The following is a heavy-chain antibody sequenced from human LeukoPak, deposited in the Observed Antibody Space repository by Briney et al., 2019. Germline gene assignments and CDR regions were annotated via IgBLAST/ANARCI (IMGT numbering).Heavy chain of an antibody. CDR1: GFTFSSYG. CDR3: AREQYYYDSSGYYRRYYFDY. D-gene: IGHD3-22*01. Sequence: PGGSLRLSCAASGFTFSSYGMHWVRQAPGKGLEWVAVIWHDGSNKYYADSVKGRFTISRDNSKNTLYLQMNSLRAEDTAVYYCAREQYYYDSSGYYRRYYFDYWGQGTLVTVSS. J-gene: IGHJ4*02. V-gene: IGHV3-33*01. CDR2: IWHDGSNK.